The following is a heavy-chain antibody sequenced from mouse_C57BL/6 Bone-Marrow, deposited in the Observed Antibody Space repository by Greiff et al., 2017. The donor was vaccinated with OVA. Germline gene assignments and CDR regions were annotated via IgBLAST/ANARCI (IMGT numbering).Heavy chain of an antibody. CDR2: INPSTGGT. V-gene: IGHV1-42*01. CDR1: GYSFTGYY. J-gene: IGHJ3*01. D-gene: IGHD2-4*01. CDR3: ASIYYDYEGFAY. Sequence: EVQLQQSGPELVKPGASVKISCKASGYSFTGYYMNWVKQSPEKSLEWIGEINPSTGGTTYNQKFKAKATLTVDKSSSTAYMQLKSLTSEDSAVYYCASIYYDYEGFAYWGQGTLVTVSA.